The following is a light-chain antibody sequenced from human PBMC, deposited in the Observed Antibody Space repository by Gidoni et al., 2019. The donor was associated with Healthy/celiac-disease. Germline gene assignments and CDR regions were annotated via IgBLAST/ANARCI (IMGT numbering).Light chain of an antibody. V-gene: IGLV2-23*01. CDR3: CSYAGSSTWV. CDR1: SSDVVSYNL. J-gene: IGLJ3*02. CDR2: EGS. Sequence: QSALTQPASVSGSPGPSITISCTGTSSDVVSYNLVSWYQQHPSKAPKRMIYEGSKRPSGVSNRFSGSKSGNTASLTISGLQAEDEADYYCCSYAGSSTWVFGGGTKLTVL.